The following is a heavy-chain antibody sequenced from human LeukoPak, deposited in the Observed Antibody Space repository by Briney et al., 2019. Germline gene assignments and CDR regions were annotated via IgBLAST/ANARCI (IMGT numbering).Heavy chain of an antibody. Sequence: PGGSLRLSCAASGFTFSGSAMHWVRQASGKGLEWVGRIRSKANSYATAYAASVKGRFTISRDDSKNTAYLQMNSLKTEDTAVYYCTRLAYCGGDCYYDAFDIWGQGTMVTVSS. CDR1: GFTFSGSA. V-gene: IGHV3-73*01. J-gene: IGHJ3*02. D-gene: IGHD2-21*02. CDR2: IRSKANSYAT. CDR3: TRLAYCGGDCYYDAFDI.